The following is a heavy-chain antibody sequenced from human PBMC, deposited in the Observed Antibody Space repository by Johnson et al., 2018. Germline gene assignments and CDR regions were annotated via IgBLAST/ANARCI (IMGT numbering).Heavy chain of an antibody. Sequence: AQLVESGGGLVQPGQSXRLSCAASGFTFSSYAMTWVRQAPGKGLEWVSAISGSGGSTFYADPGKGRFIHSIDNSQNPLYLQMNSLRAEDTAVYYCAKDHITMIVVVDAFYVWGQGTMVTVSS. CDR3: AKDHITMIVVVDAFYV. J-gene: IGHJ3*01. CDR1: GFTFSSYA. CDR2: ISGSGGST. D-gene: IGHD3-22*01. V-gene: IGHV3-23*04.